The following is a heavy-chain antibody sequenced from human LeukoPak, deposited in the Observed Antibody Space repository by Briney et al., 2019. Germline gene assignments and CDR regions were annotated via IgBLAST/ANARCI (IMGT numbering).Heavy chain of an antibody. Sequence: ASVKVSCKASGYTFTSYYMHWVRQAPGQGLEWMGIINPSGGSTIYAQKFQGRVTMTRDMFTSTVYMELSSLISEDTAVYYCAREDYGDSGGWYFDLWGRGPLVTVSS. D-gene: IGHD4-17*01. V-gene: IGHV1-46*01. CDR1: GYTFTSYY. J-gene: IGHJ2*01. CDR2: INPSGGST. CDR3: AREDYGDSGGWYFDL.